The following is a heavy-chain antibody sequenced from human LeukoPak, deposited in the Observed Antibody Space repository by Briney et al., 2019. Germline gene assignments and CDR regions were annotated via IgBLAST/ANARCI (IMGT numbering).Heavy chain of an antibody. V-gene: IGHV3-53*01. CDR3: ARELPFDY. J-gene: IGHJ4*02. CDR2: IYSGGST. CDR1: GFTATNNY. Sequence: PGGSLRLSCAASGFTATNNYMSWARQAPGKGLEWVSVIYSGGSTYYADSVKGRFTISRDNAKNTLYLQMNSLRAEDTAVYYCARELPFDYWGQGTLVTVSS.